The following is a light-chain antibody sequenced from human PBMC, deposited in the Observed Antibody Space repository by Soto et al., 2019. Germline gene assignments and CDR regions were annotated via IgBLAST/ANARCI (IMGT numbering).Light chain of an antibody. CDR3: QQYGSSPPWT. CDR1: QSISSSY. V-gene: IGKV3-20*01. J-gene: IGKJ1*01. CDR2: GAS. Sequence: EIVLTQYPSTLSLSPGERATLSCRASQSISSSYLAWYQQKPGQAPRLLIYGASSRATGIPDRFSGSGSGTDFTLTISRLEPEDFAAYYCQQYGSSPPWTFGQGTKV.